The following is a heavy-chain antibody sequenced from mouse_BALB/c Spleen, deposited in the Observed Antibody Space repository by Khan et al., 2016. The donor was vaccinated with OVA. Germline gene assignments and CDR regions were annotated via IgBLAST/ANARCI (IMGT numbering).Heavy chain of an antibody. V-gene: IGHV9-3*02. CDR2: INTNTGEP. CDR1: GYTFTNYG. D-gene: IGHD1-1*01. Sequence: QIQLVQSGPELKKPGETVKISCKASGYTFTNYGINWVKQAPGKGLKWMGWINTNTGEPTYAEEFKGRFAFSLETSASTAYLQLNNLKNEDTATYFCARGNYYGSNSWFAYWGQGTLVTASA. J-gene: IGHJ3*01. CDR3: ARGNYYGSNSWFAY.